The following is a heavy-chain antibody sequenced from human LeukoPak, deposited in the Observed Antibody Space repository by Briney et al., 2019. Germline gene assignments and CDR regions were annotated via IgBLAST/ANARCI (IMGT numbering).Heavy chain of an antibody. J-gene: IGHJ4*02. D-gene: IGHD3-16*01. Sequence: GGSLRLSCAASGFTFSSYAMSWVRQAPGKGLEWVAVIWYDGSNKYYADSVKGRFTISRDNSKNTLYLQMNSLRAEDTAVYYCAKDLGISGYYFDYWGQGTLVTVSS. V-gene: IGHV3-33*06. CDR1: GFTFSSYA. CDR2: IWYDGSNK. CDR3: AKDLGISGYYFDY.